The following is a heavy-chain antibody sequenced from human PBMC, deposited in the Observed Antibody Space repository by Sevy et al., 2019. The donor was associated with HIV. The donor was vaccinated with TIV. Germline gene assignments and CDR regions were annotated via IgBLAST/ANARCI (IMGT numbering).Heavy chain of an antibody. Sequence: GGSLRLSCAASGFTFSNYSMSWVRQTPGKGLEWVSAFTGSADATYYTDSVKGRFTISRDNSKNLVYLQMNSLRAADTAVYYYVEEVSRYSYSDYWGQGTLVTVSS. CDR2: FTGSADAT. V-gene: IGHV3-23*01. D-gene: IGHD5-18*01. CDR3: VEEVSRYSYSDY. CDR1: GFTFSNYS. J-gene: IGHJ4*02.